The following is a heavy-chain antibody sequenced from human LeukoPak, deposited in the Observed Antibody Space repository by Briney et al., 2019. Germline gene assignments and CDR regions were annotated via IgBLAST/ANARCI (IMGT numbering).Heavy chain of an antibody. J-gene: IGHJ5*02. V-gene: IGHV4-39*07. Sequence: ASETLSLTCTVSGGSISSSSYYWPWIRQPPGKGLEWIGSIHYRGSTYYNPSLQSRVTISIDTSKNQFSLKLRFVTAADTAVYYCARGNVVRGDWFDPWGQGTLVTVSS. D-gene: IGHD3-10*01. CDR1: GGSISSSSYY. CDR2: IHYRGST. CDR3: ARGNVVRGDWFDP.